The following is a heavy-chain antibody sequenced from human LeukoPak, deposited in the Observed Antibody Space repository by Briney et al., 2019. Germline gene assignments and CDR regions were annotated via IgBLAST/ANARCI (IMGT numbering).Heavy chain of an antibody. J-gene: IGHJ4*02. CDR2: ISWNSGSV. Sequence: SGRSLRLSCAASGFTFDDYAMHWVRQAPGKGLEWVSGISWNSGSVGYADSVKGRFTISRDNAKNSLYLQMNSLRAEDTALYYCAKASYDFWSGSIDYWGQGTLVTVSS. V-gene: IGHV3-9*01. CDR3: AKASYDFWSGSIDY. D-gene: IGHD3-3*01. CDR1: GFTFDDYA.